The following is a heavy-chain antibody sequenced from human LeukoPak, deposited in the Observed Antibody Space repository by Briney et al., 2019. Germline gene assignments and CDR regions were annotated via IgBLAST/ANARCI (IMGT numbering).Heavy chain of an antibody. V-gene: IGHV4-59*06. D-gene: IGHD3-10*01. J-gene: IGHJ4*02. CDR3: ARSGDTSMVRGVDPGGLDY. Sequence: SETLSLTCTVSGGSISSYYWSWIRQHPGKGLEWIGYIYYSGSTYYNPSLKSRVTISVDTSKNQFSLKLSSVTAADTAVYYCARSGDTSMVRGVDPGGLDYWGQGTLVTVSS. CDR1: GGSISSYY. CDR2: IYYSGST.